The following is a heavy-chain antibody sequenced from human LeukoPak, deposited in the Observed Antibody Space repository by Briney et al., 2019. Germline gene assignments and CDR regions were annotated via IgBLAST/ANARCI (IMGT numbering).Heavy chain of an antibody. CDR1: GFTFSNAW. J-gene: IGHJ4*02. Sequence: PGGSLRLSCAASGFTFSNAWMSWFRQAPGKGLEWVGFIRSKAYGGTTEYAASVKGRFTISRDDSKSIAYLQMNSLKTEDTAVYYCTRGWDGYKEEDYWGQGTLVTVSS. CDR2: IRSKAYGGTT. CDR3: TRGWDGYKEEDY. D-gene: IGHD5-24*01. V-gene: IGHV3-49*03.